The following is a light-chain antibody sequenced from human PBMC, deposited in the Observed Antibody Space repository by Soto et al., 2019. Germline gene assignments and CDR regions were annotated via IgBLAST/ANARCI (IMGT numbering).Light chain of an antibody. CDR1: QSVLYSSNNKNY. CDR2: WAS. J-gene: IGKJ1*01. CDR3: QRYYSTPQT. Sequence: LGERATITCKSSQSVLYSSNNKNYLAWYQQKPGQPPKLLIYWASTRESGVPDRFSGSGSGTDFTLTISSLQAEDVAVYYCQRYYSTPQTFGQGTKVDIK. V-gene: IGKV4-1*01.